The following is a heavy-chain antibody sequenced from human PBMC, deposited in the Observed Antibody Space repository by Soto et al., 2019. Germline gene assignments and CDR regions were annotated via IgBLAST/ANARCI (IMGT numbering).Heavy chain of an antibody. CDR3: ARDRWGSYSFDS. D-gene: IGHD1-26*01. J-gene: IGHJ5*01. CDR1: GGVFRNYA. V-gene: IGHV1-69*01. Sequence: QVQLVQSGAEVKKPGSSVKVSCKASGGVFRNYAINWVRQAPGQGLEWMGGIIPVFGTADYPQKFQGRVTITADESTTTAYMELTSLQTEDTAVYFCARDRWGSYSFDSWGQGPLVTVAS. CDR2: IIPVFGTA.